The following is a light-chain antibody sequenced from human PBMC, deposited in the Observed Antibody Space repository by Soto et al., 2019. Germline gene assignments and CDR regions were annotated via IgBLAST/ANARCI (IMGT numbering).Light chain of an antibody. CDR1: QSVRSH. J-gene: IGKJ5*01. CDR3: QQYKNWPL. CDR2: GAS. Sequence: EKVMTLSPATLSVSPGELVTLSCRASQSVRSHLAWYQQKPGQPPRLLIYGASTRATGIPARFSGSGFGTEFTLTISSLQSEDFAVYYCQQYKNWPLFGQGTRLEI. V-gene: IGKV3-15*01.